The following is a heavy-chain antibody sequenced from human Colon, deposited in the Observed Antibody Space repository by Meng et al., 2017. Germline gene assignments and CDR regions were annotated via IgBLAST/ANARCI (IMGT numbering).Heavy chain of an antibody. Sequence: GHPKRWGAGLLKPPETLSLSCAVYGGSFIGYYWGWIRQPPGKGLEWIGEINHSGSTNYNPSLKSRVTISVDTSKNQSSLKLSSVTAADTAVYYCARGWGYCSSTSCYFLDYWGQGTLVTVSS. CDR2: INHSGST. CDR1: GGSFIGYY. D-gene: IGHD2-2*01. CDR3: ARGWGYCSSTSCYFLDY. J-gene: IGHJ4*02. V-gene: IGHV4-34*01.